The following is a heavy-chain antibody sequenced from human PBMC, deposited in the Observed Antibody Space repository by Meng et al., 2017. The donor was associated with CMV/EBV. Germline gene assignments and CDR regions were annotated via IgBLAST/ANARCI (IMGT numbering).Heavy chain of an antibody. CDR1: GFTVSSNY. V-gene: IGHV3-53*01. CDR2: IYSGGST. D-gene: IGHD1-26*01. Sequence: GESLKISCAASGFTVSSNYMSWVRQAPGKGLEWVSVIYSGGSTYYADSVKGRFTISRDNSKNTLHLQMNSLRAEDTAVYYCASRSYFYYYYGMDVWGQGTTVTVSS. CDR3: ASRSYFYYYYGMDV. J-gene: IGHJ6*02.